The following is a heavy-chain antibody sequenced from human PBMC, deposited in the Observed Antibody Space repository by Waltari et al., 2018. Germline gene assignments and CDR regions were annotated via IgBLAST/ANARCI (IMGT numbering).Heavy chain of an antibody. CDR2: ISGSGGST. V-gene: IGHV3-23*01. CDR1: GFTFSSYA. CDR3: ARDHAGDILTASYYFDY. Sequence: EVQLLESGGGLVQPGGSLRLSCAASGFTFSSYAMSWVRQAPGKGLEWVSAISGSGGSTYYADSVKGRFTISRDNSKNTLYLQMNSLRAEDTAVYYCARDHAGDILTASYYFDYWGQGTLVTVSS. J-gene: IGHJ4*02. D-gene: IGHD3-9*01.